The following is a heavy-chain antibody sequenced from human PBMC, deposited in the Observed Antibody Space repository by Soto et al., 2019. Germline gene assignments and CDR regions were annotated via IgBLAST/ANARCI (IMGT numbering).Heavy chain of an antibody. D-gene: IGHD4-17*01. CDR3: ATGAYNDYSHWFDP. V-gene: IGHV1-8*01. CDR1: GYSFTRHE. Sequence: ASVKVSCKATGYSFTRHEINWLRQAAGQGLEWMGWMNPNSGNAVYAQKFQGRVTMTRNTSITTAYIEVTSRISEDTAVYFGATGAYNDYSHWFDPWGQGTLVTVSS. J-gene: IGHJ5*02. CDR2: MNPNSGNA.